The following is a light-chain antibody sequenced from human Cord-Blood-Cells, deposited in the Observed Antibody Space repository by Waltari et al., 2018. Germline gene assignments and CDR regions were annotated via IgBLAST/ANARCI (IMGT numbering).Light chain of an antibody. J-gene: IGLJ3*02. V-gene: IGLV6-57*01. CDR3: QSYDSSNRV. CDR2: EDN. Sequence: NFMLTHPPSLAEYPGSTGATSCTRSRGSLASNYRLWYQQRPGSSPTTVIYEDNQRPSGVPDRFSGSIDSSSNSASLTISGLKTEDEADYYCQSYDSSNRVFGGGTKLTVL. CDR1: RGSLASNY.